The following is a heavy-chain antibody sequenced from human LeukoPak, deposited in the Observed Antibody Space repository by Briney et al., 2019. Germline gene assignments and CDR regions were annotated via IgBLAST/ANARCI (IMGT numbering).Heavy chain of an antibody. V-gene: IGHV4-59*01. CDR1: GGSISSYY. CDR2: IYYSGST. CDR3: ARGDDYGDYVWFDP. Sequence: KASETLSLTCTVSGGSISSYYWSWIRQPPGKGLEWIGYIYYSGSTNYNPSLKSRVTISVDTSKNQFSLKLSSVTAADTAVYYCARGDDYGDYVWFDPWGQGTLVTVSS. D-gene: IGHD4-17*01. J-gene: IGHJ5*02.